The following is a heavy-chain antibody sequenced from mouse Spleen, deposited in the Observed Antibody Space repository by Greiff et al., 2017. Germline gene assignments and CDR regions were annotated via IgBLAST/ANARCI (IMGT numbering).Heavy chain of an antibody. J-gene: IGHJ3*01. V-gene: IGHV5-9*04. CDR2: ISSGGGST. D-gene: IGHD6-1*01. CDR1: GFTFSSYY. Sequence: EVKVVESGGGLVKLGGSLKLSCAASGFTFSSYYMSWVRQTPEKRLEWVATISSGGGSTYYPDSVKGRFTISRDNAKNTLYLQMSSLNSEDTAVYYCARLGAAWFAYWGQGTLVTVSA. CDR3: ARLGAAWFAY.